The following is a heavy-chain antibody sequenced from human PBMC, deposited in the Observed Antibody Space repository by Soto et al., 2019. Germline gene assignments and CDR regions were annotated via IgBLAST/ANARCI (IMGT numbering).Heavy chain of an antibody. CDR1: GFTFSSYA. J-gene: IGHJ3*02. V-gene: IGHV3-23*01. CDR3: ASFGSGSDAFDI. D-gene: IGHD3-3*01. CDR2: IRSSGNRT. Sequence: EVQLLESGGGLVQPGGSLRLSCADSGFTFSSYAMNWVRQAPGKGLEWVSGIRSSGNRTDYADSAKGRFAISRDNSKNTLYLQMNSLRAEDTAIYYCASFGSGSDAFDIWGQGTMVTVSS.